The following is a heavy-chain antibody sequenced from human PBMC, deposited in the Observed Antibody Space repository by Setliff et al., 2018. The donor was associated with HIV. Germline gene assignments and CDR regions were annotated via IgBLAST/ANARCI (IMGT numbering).Heavy chain of an antibody. CDR1: GGTFSSYG. Sequence: SVKVSCKASGGTFSSYGITWVRQAPGQGLEWMGGSTPLLDTTNYAQKFQGRVTITTDESTNTVYMELSSLRSEDTAVYYCARDYSPTFYYYDSSGTFDYWGQGTQVTVSS. CDR3: ARDYSPTFYYYDSSGTFDY. V-gene: IGHV1-69*05. CDR2: STPLLDTT. D-gene: IGHD3-22*01. J-gene: IGHJ4*02.